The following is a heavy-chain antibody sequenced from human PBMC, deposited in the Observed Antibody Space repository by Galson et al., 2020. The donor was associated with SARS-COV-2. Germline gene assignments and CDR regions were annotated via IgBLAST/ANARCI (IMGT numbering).Heavy chain of an antibody. J-gene: IGHJ4*02. CDR3: AKDRGSSGPLADY. CDR2: ISYDGSNK. Sequence: GESLKISCAASGFTFSSYGMHWVRQAPGKGLEWVAVISYDGSNKYYADSVKGRFTISRDNSKNTLYLQMNSLRAEDTAVYYCAKDRGSSGPLADYWGQGTLVSVSS. V-gene: IGHV3-30*18. CDR1: GFTFSSYG. D-gene: IGHD6-19*01.